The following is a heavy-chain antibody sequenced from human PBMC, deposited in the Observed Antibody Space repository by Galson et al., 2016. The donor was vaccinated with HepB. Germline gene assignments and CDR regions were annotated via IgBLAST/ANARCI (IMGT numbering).Heavy chain of an antibody. Sequence: SVKVSCKASGGTFSNYGFSWVRQAPGQGLEWMGGIIPIFGPANYAQKFQDRVTITADKSTNTTYMELSSLRSEDTAVYYCARSKWELLEGDFQHWGQGTLITVSS. D-gene: IGHD1-26*01. J-gene: IGHJ1*01. CDR3: ARSKWELLEGDFQH. V-gene: IGHV1-69*06. CDR2: IIPIFGPA. CDR1: GGTFSNYG.